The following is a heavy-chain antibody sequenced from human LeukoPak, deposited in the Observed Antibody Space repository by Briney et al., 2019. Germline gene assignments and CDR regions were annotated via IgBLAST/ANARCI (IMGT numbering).Heavy chain of an antibody. CDR1: GGSISSYY. D-gene: IGHD6-19*01. CDR2: IYYSGST. Sequence: SETLSLTCIVSGGSISSYYWSWIRQPPGKGLEWIGYIYYSGSTNYNPSLKSRVTISVDTSKNQFSLKLSSVTAADTAVYYCARETAVAAQPGDFDYWGQGTLVTVSS. J-gene: IGHJ4*02. V-gene: IGHV4-59*12. CDR3: ARETAVAAQPGDFDY.